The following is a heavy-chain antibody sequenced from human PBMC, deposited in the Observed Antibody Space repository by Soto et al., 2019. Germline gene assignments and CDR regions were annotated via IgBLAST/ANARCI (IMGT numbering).Heavy chain of an antibody. CDR1: GVSISENQ. CDR2: VNVSGSK. V-gene: IGHV4-59*01. CDR3: ARFGEDAAQDDN. Sequence: PSETLSLTFDVSGVSISENQWSWILQAPGKGLEWVGYVNVSGSKNYKTYLEQRLNISFDMSKSQVYLKLTSVTAADTAVYYCARFGEDAAQDDNWGRGVLVTVSS. D-gene: IGHD3-16*01. J-gene: IGHJ4*01.